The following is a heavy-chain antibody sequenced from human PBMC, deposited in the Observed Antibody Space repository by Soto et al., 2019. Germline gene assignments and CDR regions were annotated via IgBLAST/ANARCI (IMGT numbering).Heavy chain of an antibody. J-gene: IGHJ6*02. CDR1: GYTFTSYG. CDR3: ASSRWAAAGTIPYYGMDV. D-gene: IGHD6-13*01. Sequence: ASVKVSCKASGYTFTSYGISWVRQAPGQGLEWMGWISAYNGNTNYAQKLQGRVTMTTDTSTSTAYMELRSLRSDDTAVYYCASSRWAAAGTIPYYGMDVWRQGTTVTVSS. V-gene: IGHV1-18*01. CDR2: ISAYNGNT.